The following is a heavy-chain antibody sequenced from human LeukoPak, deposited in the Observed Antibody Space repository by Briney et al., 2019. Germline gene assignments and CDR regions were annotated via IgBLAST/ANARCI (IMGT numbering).Heavy chain of an antibody. D-gene: IGHD3-10*01. CDR3: ARPLYGSGSYYNIRGWFDP. CDR1: GFTFSSYW. Sequence: GGSLRLSCAASGFTFSSYWMSWVRQAPGKGLEWVANIKQDGSEKYYVDSVKGRFTISRDNAKNSLYLQMNSLRAEDTAVYYCARPLYGSGSYYNIRGWFDPWGQGTLVTVSS. CDR2: IKQDGSEK. V-gene: IGHV3-7*01. J-gene: IGHJ5*02.